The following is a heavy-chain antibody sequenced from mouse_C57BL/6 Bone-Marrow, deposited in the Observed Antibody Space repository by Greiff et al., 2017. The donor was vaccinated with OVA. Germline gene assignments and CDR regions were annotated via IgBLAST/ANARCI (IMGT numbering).Heavy chain of an antibody. CDR2: IAPETGGI. CDR3: TRGYSNYYAMDY. Sequence: QVQLQQSGAELVRPGASVTLSCKASGFTFTDYEMHWVLQTPVHGLVWIGAIAPETGGIAYNQKLKGKVILTADTSSSTAYMELRSLTSEDSAVYYCTRGYSNYYAMDYWGQGTSVTVSS. D-gene: IGHD2-5*01. V-gene: IGHV1-15*01. CDR1: GFTFTDYE. J-gene: IGHJ4*01.